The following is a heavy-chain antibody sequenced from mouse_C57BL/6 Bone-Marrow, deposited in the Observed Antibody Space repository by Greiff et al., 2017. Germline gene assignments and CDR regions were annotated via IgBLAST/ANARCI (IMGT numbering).Heavy chain of an antibody. CDR3: AVGRPWFAY. V-gene: IGHV1-19*01. CDR1: GYTFTDYY. Sequence: VQLQQSGPVLVKPGASVKMSCKASGYTFTDYYMNWVKQSHGKSLEWVGVINPYNGGTSYNQKFKGKATLTVDTSSSTAYMELNSLTSEDSAVYYCAVGRPWFAYWGQGTLVTVSA. CDR2: INPYNGGT. J-gene: IGHJ3*01.